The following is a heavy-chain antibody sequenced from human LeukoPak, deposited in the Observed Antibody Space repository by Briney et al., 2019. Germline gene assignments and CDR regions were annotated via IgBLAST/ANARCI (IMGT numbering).Heavy chain of an antibody. D-gene: IGHD1-14*01. J-gene: IGHJ4*02. V-gene: IGHV1-2*02. CDR1: GYTFNDYY. CDR3: ARTSRYPNPFDY. Sequence: GASVKVSCKASGYTFNDYYMHWVRQAPGQGLEWIGRINPDSGGTDYAQKFQGRVTMTRDTSITTAYMDLSGLRSDDTAVYYCARTSRYPNPFDYWGQGTLVTVSS. CDR2: INPDSGGT.